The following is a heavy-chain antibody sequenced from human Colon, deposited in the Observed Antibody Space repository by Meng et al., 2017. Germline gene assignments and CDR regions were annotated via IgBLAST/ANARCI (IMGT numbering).Heavy chain of an antibody. CDR3: ARKGGFCDSDCYYLDF. D-gene: IGHD2-21*02. V-gene: IGHV1-69*06. CDR1: GYTFNNYP. Sequence: QWQLVQSGAEGKKPGSSVKVSCKADGYTFNNYPINWVRQAPGQGLEWMGAITPTSGTSNYAQTFQGRVTFIADKSTNTAYMELNSLKSEDTAVYYCARKGGFCDSDCYYLDFWGQGTLVTVSS. CDR2: ITPTSGTS. J-gene: IGHJ4*02.